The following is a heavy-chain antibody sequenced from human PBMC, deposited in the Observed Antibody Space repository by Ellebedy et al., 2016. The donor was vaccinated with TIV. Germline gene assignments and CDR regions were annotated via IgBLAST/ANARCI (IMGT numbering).Heavy chain of an antibody. V-gene: IGHV1-18*04. Sequence: AASVKVSCKASGYTFTSYGISWVRQAPGQGLEWMGWISAYNGNTNYAQKLQGRVTMTTDTSTSTAYMDLRSLRSDDTAVYYCARDTSGDRYYYYYYGMDVWGQGTTVTVSS. CDR2: ISAYNGNT. CDR3: ARDTSGDRYYYYYYGMDV. J-gene: IGHJ6*02. CDR1: GYTFTSYG. D-gene: IGHD3-10*01.